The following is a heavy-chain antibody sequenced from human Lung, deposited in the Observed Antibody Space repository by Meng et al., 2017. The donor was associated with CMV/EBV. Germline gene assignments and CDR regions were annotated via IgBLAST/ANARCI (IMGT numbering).Heavy chain of an antibody. Sequence: SCAASGFTVSSNYMSWVRQAPGKGLEWVSVIYSGGSTYYADSVKGRFTISRDNSKNTLYLQMNSLRAEDTAVYYCARAPYDFWSSYYYGMDVWGQGTXVT. V-gene: IGHV3-53*01. CDR1: GFTVSSNY. CDR2: IYSGGST. CDR3: ARAPYDFWSSYYYGMDV. J-gene: IGHJ6*02. D-gene: IGHD3-3*01.